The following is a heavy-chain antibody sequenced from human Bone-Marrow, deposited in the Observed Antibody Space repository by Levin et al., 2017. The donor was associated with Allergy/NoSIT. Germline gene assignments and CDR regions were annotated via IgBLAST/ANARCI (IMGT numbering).Heavy chain of an antibody. CDR1: GFTVSSNY. CDR2: IYSGGST. Sequence: AGGSLRLSCAASGFTVSSNYMGWVRQAPGKGPEWVSVIYSGGSTYYADSVKGRFTISRDNSKNTLYLQMNSLRAEDTAVYYCARGWFGELLSHWGQGTLVTVSS. CDR3: ARGWFGELLSH. J-gene: IGHJ4*02. V-gene: IGHV3-53*01. D-gene: IGHD3-10*01.